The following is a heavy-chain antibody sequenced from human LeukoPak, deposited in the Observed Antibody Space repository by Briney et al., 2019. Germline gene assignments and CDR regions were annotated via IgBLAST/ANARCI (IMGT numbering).Heavy chain of an antibody. D-gene: IGHD4/OR15-4a*01. V-gene: IGHV3-74*01. J-gene: IGHJ5*02. CDR3: ARVEDYGPSTT. CDR1: GFTFSKYW. CDR2: INTDGTVT. Sequence: PGGSLRLSCAASGFTFSKYWMLWVRQAPGKGLESVSRINTDGTVTTYADSVKGRFTISRDNSKNTLYLQMNSLRAEDTAVYYCARVEDYGPSTTWGQGTLVTVSS.